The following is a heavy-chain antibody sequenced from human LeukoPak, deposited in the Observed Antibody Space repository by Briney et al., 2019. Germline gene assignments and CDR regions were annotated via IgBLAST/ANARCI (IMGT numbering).Heavy chain of an antibody. CDR1: GFTVSSNY. CDR2: IRSKAYGGST. D-gene: IGHD6-13*01. Sequence: PGGSLRLSCAASGFTVSSNYMSWVRQAPGKGLEWVGFIRSKAYGGSTAYAASVEGRFTISRDDSKSITYLQMNSLKTEDTAVYYCARARLYSSSLLGEFDYWGQGTPVTVSS. V-gene: IGHV3-71*01. CDR3: ARARLYSSSLLGEFDY. J-gene: IGHJ4*02.